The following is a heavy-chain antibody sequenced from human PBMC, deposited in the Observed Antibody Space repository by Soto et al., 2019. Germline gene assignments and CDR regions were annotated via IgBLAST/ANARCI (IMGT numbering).Heavy chain of an antibody. CDR3: AKDAVYNDGLWLMDH. D-gene: IGHD2-21*01. CDR2: IYGSGGGT. J-gene: IGHJ4*02. CDR1: GLPHSKYA. V-gene: IGHV3-23*01. Sequence: PGGSLRLSCTVSGLPHSKYAMMWVRHAPGKGLECVSGIYGSGGGTEYADSVKGRFTISRDNSKSTVYLQMTDLRADDTAVYYCAKDAVYNDGLWLMDHWGQGTQVTVSS.